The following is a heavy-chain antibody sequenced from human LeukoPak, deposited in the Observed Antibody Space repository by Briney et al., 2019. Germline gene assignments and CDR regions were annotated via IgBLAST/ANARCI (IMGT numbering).Heavy chain of an antibody. CDR3: ARLFPPAARGYFDH. D-gene: IGHD2-2*01. CDR1: GGSISSGGYY. Sequence: SETLPLTCTVSGGSISSGGYYWSWIRQHPGKGLEWIGYIYYSGSTYYNPSLKSRVTISVDTSKNQFSLKLSSVTAADTAVYYCARLFPPAARGYFDHWGQGTLVTVSS. CDR2: IYYSGST. J-gene: IGHJ4*02. V-gene: IGHV4-31*03.